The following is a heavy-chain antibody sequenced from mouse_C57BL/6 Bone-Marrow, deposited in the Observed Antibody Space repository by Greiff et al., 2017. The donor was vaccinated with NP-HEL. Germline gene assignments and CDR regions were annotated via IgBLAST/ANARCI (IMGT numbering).Heavy chain of an antibody. CDR2: IHPNSGST. V-gene: IGHV1-64*01. CDR1: GYTFTSYW. CDR3: AKITTVVAHMDY. J-gene: IGHJ4*01. D-gene: IGHD1-1*01. Sequence: VQLKQPGAELVKPGASVKLSCKASGYTFTSYWMHWVKQRPGQGLEWIGMIHPNSGSTNYNEKFKSKATLTVDKSSSTAYMQLSSLTSEDSAVYYCAKITTVVAHMDYWGQGTSVTVSS.